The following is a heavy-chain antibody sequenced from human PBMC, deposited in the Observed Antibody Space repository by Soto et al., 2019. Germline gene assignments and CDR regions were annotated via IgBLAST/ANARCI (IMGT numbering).Heavy chain of an antibody. V-gene: IGHV3-13*01. Sequence: LRLSCAASGFTFSGYDMHWVRQATGKGLEWVSAIGTAGDTYYPGSVKGRFTISRENAKNSLYLQMNSLRAGDTAVYYCARDGYSSSWTLISHYYYGMDVWGQGTTVTVSS. J-gene: IGHJ6*02. D-gene: IGHD6-13*01. CDR2: IGTAGDT. CDR3: ARDGYSSSWTLISHYYYGMDV. CDR1: GFTFSGYD.